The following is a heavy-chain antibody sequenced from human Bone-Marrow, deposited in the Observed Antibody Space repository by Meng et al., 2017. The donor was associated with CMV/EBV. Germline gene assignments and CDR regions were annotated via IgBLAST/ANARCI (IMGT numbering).Heavy chain of an antibody. Sequence: GGSLRLSCAASGFTVSNNYMNWVRQAPGKGLEWMGIINPSGGSTSYAQKFQGRVTMTRDTSTSTVYMELSSLRSEDTAVYYCARASRLNRDPGQVLRFLEWLLDYWGQGTLVTVSS. D-gene: IGHD3-3*01. CDR3: ARASRLNRDPGQVLRFLEWLLDY. CDR2: INPSGGST. CDR1: GFTVSNNY. V-gene: IGHV1-46*01. J-gene: IGHJ4*02.